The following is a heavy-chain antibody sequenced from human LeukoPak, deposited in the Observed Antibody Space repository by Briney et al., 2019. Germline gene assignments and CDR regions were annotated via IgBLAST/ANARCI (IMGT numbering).Heavy chain of an antibody. Sequence: ASVKVSCKASGYTFTGYYMHWVRQAPGQGLEWMGWINPNSGGTNYAQKFQGRVTMTRDTSISTAYMELSRLRSDDTAVYYCAREAYYDILTPDYWGQGPLVTVSS. CDR2: INPNSGGT. D-gene: IGHD3-9*01. CDR1: GYTFTGYY. V-gene: IGHV1-2*02. CDR3: AREAYYDILTPDY. J-gene: IGHJ4*02.